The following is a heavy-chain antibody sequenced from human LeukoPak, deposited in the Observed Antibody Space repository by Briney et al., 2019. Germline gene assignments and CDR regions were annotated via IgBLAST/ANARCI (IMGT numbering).Heavy chain of an antibody. V-gene: IGHV4-34*01. CDR1: GGSFSGYY. J-gene: IGHJ6*02. D-gene: IGHD6-13*01. Sequence: SETPSLTCAVYGGSFSGYYWSWIRQPPGKGLEWIGEINHSGSTNYNPSLKSRVTISVDTSKNQFSLKLSSVTAADTAVYYCARGRRAAAGTRLIHYYGMDVWGQGTTVTVSS. CDR3: ARGRRAAAGTRLIHYYGMDV. CDR2: INHSGST.